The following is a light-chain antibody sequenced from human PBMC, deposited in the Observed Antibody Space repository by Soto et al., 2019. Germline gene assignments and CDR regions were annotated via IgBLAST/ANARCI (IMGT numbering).Light chain of an antibody. CDR1: QSVGSY. V-gene: IGKV3-11*01. Sequence: EIVLTQSPATLSLSPGERATLSCRASQSVGSYLAWYQQKPGQAPRLLIYDASNRATGIPARFSGSGSGTDFTLTVSSLEPEDFAVYYCQQRSDWPALTFGGGTKAEIK. CDR3: QQRSDWPALT. CDR2: DAS. J-gene: IGKJ4*01.